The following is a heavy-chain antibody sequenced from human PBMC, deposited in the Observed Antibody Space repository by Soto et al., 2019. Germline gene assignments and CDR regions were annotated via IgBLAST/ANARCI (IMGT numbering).Heavy chain of an antibody. V-gene: IGHV1-69*13. CDR2: IIPIFGTA. D-gene: IGHD3-22*01. CDR3: GRDGGLGYYDSSDYFDY. Sequence: ASVKVSCKASGGTFSSYAISWVRQAPGQGLEWMGGIIPIFGTANYAQKFQGRVTITADESTRTAYMELSSVRSEDTAEYYCGRDGGLGYYDSSDYFDYWRQGTLVTVSS. CDR1: GGTFSSYA. J-gene: IGHJ4*02.